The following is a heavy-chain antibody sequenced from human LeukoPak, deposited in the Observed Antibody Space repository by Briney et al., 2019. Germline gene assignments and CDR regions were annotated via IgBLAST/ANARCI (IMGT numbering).Heavy chain of an antibody. CDR2: ISAYNGNT. V-gene: IGHV1-18*01. CDR1: GYTFTSYG. D-gene: IGHD3-3*01. J-gene: IGHJ4*02. CDR3: ARALGWREGCFDY. Sequence: ASVKVSCKASGYTFTSYGISWVRQAPGQGLEWMGWISAYNGNTNYAQKFQGWVTMTRDTSISTAYMELSRLRSDDTAVYYCARALGWREGCFDYWGQGTLVTVSS.